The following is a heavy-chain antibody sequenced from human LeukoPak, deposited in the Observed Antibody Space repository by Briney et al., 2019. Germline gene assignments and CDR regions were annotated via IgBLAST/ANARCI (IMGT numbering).Heavy chain of an antibody. CDR1: GYSFTSYW. CDR3: ARKRSSFFYYMDV. CDR2: IYPGDSDT. V-gene: IGHV5-51*01. D-gene: IGHD3-16*01. J-gene: IGHJ6*03. Sequence: GESLKISCKGSGYSFTSYWIGWVRQMPGKGLEWMGIIYPGDSDTRYSPSFQGQVTISADESISTAYLQWSSLKASDTAMYYCARKRSSFFYYMDVWGKGTTVTVSS.